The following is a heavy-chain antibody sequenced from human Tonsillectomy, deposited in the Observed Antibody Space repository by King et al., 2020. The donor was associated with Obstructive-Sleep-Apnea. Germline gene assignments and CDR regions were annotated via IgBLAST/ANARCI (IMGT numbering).Heavy chain of an antibody. D-gene: IGHD1-1*01. CDR1: GGSISSGGYY. Sequence: QLQESGPGLLKPSQTLSLTCTVSGGSISSGGYYWSWIRQHPGKALEWIGFIYYSGSTYYNPFLKGRVTISADTSRNQFSLSLSSVTAADTAVYYCARDLRAVPPYHYAVDVWGQGTTVTVSS. V-gene: IGHV4-31*03. CDR2: IYYSGST. CDR3: ARDLRAVPPYHYAVDV. J-gene: IGHJ6*02.